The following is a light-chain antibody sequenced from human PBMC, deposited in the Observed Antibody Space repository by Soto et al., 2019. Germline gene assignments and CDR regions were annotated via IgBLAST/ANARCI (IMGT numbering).Light chain of an antibody. CDR1: SSDVGGYNY. CDR3: SSYTSSSTVV. V-gene: IGLV2-14*01. CDR2: DVS. Sequence: QSALTQPASVSGSPGQSITISCTGTSSDVGGYNYVSWYQQHPGKAPKLLIYDVSKRPAGVSNRFSGSKSGTTASLTISGLQAEDDADYYCSSYTSSSTVVFGGGTKLTVL. J-gene: IGLJ2*01.